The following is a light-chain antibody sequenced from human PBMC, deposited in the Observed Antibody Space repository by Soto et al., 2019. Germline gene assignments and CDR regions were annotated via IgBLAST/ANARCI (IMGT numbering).Light chain of an antibody. J-gene: IGKJ5*01. CDR3: QQYGSLPIT. V-gene: IGKV1-33*01. CDR2: AAS. Sequence: DIQMTQSPSSLSASLGDSVTSXXQASQDIGNSVNWYQQKPGKAPKLXLSAASNLETGDPLRFSGSGAGTDFAFIISSLQPEDVATYFCQQYGSLPITFGQGTRLEIK. CDR1: QDIGNS.